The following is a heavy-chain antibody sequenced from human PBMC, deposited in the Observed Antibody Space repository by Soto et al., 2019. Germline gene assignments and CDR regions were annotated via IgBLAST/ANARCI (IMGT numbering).Heavy chain of an antibody. CDR2: IYWDDDK. V-gene: IGHV2-5*02. Sequence: QITLKESGPTLVKPTQTLTLACTFSGFSLSTSGVGVGWIRQPPGKALEWLALIYWDDDKRYSPSLKSMLTITKDTSKNQVVLTLANMDPVDTATYYCAHRLPAGWFDPWGQGTLVTVSS. CDR1: GFSLSTSGVG. J-gene: IGHJ5*02. CDR3: AHRLPAGWFDP.